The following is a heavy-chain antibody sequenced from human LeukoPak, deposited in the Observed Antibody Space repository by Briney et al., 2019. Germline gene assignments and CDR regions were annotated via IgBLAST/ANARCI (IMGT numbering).Heavy chain of an antibody. D-gene: IGHD7-27*01. J-gene: IGHJ6*03. CDR1: GYTFTGYY. CDR3: ARVLTGDQMGYYYYYYMDV. V-gene: IGHV1-2*02. CDR2: INPNSGGT. Sequence: ASVKVSCKASGYTFTGYYMHWVRQAPGQGLEWMGWINPNSGGTNYAQKFQGRVTMTRDTSISTAYMELSRLRSDDTAVYYCARVLTGDQMGYYYYYYMDVWGKGTTVTVSS.